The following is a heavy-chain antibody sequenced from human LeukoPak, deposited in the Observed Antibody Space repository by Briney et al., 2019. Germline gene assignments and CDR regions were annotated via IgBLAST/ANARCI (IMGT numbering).Heavy chain of an antibody. D-gene: IGHD3-10*01. J-gene: IGHJ4*02. CDR3: ARVLPISNYYGSGTPDY. Sequence: ASVKVSCKASGYTFTSYAMNWVRQAPGQGLEWMGWISAYNGNTNYAQKLQGRVTMTTDTSTSTAYMELRSLRSDDTAVYYCARVLPISNYYGSGTPDYWGQGTLVTVSS. V-gene: IGHV1-18*01. CDR1: GYTFTSYA. CDR2: ISAYNGNT.